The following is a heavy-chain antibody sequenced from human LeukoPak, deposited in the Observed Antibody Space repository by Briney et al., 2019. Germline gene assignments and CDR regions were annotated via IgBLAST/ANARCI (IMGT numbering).Heavy chain of an antibody. Sequence: SETLSLTCTVSGYSINSGYYWGWIRPPPGKGLEWIGIINHGGSTYHNPYLKSRVTISIDTSKNQISLQVRSVTAADTAVYHCARSYKGAYSPWGQGTLVTVSS. D-gene: IGHD1-14*01. V-gene: IGHV4-38-2*02. CDR2: INHGGST. CDR1: GYSINSGYY. CDR3: ARSYKGAYSP. J-gene: IGHJ5*02.